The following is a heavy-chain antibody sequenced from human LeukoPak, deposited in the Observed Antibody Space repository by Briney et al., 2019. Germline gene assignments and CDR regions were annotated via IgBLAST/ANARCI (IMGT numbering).Heavy chain of an antibody. J-gene: IGHJ4*02. D-gene: IGHD2-21*01. CDR2: IKDDGSEK. CDR3: ATRPQSRDYVVVFEY. Sequence: GGSLRLSCAASGFTFSRYSMNWVRQAPGKGLEWVANIKDDGSEKYYVDSVKGRFTITRDNAKNSLYLEMNTLRVDDTAVYYCATRPQSRDYVVVFEYWGQGTLVTVSS. V-gene: IGHV3-7*01. CDR1: GFTFSRYS.